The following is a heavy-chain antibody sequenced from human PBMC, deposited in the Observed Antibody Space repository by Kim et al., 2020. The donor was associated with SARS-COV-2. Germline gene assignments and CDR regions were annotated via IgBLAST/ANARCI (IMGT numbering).Heavy chain of an antibody. J-gene: IGHJ5*02. V-gene: IGHV3-20*01. CDR2: INWNGGST. CDR3: ARDHSEAGMVRGVIISNWFDP. D-gene: IGHD3-10*01. Sequence: GGSLRLSCAASGFTFDDYGMSWVRQAPGKGLEWVSGINWNGGSTGYADSVMGRFTISRDNAKNSLYLQMNSLRAEDTALYHCARDHSEAGMVRGVIISNWFDPWGQGTLVTVSS. CDR1: GFTFDDYG.